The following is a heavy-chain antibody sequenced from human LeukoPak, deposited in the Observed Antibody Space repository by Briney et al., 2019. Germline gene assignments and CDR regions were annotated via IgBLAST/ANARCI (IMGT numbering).Heavy chain of an antibody. CDR3: ARDGRGAVAGTPLCEF. Sequence: GGSLRLSCAASGFTFSSYSMNWVRQAPGKGLEWVSSISSSSSYIYYADSVKGRFTISRDNAKNSLYLQTNSLRAEDTAVYYCARDGRGAVAGTPLCEFRGQRTLITVSS. D-gene: IGHD6-19*01. CDR1: GFTFSSYS. J-gene: IGHJ4*02. CDR2: ISSSSSYI. V-gene: IGHV3-21*01.